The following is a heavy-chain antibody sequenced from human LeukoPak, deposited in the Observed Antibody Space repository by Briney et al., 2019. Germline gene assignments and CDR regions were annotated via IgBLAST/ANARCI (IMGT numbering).Heavy chain of an antibody. V-gene: IGHV3-23*01. CDR1: EFTFSNYA. CDR3: ARILDTAMVGSLGY. J-gene: IGHJ4*02. D-gene: IGHD5-18*01. CDR2: ISGGGGST. Sequence: GGSLRLSCAASEFTFSNYAMNWVRQAPGKGLEWVSGISGGGGSTYYADSVKGRFTISRDNAKNSLYLQMNSLRAEDTAVYYCARILDTAMVGSLGYWGQGTLVTVSS.